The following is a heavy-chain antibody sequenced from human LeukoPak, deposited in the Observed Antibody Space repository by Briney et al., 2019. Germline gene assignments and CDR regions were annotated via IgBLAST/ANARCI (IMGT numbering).Heavy chain of an antibody. V-gene: IGHV4-59*01. J-gene: IGHJ6*02. Sequence: SETLSLTCTVSGGSISSYYWSWIRQPPGKGLEWIGYIYYSGSTNYNPSLKSRVTISVDTSKNQFSLKLSSVTAADTAVYYCARGITVAGMDVWGQGTTVTVSS. CDR3: ARGITVAGMDV. CDR2: IYYSGST. CDR1: GGSISSYY. D-gene: IGHD3-10*01.